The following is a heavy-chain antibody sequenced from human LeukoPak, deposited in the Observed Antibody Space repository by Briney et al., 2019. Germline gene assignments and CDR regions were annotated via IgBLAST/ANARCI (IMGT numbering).Heavy chain of an antibody. J-gene: IGHJ4*02. Sequence: GGSLRLSCAASGFTFSTYWMSWVRRAPGKGLEWLAVIKYDGTEKYYVDSVKGRFTIARDNAKNSVYLQMNSLRAEDTAVYYCARDHPRSWAYDQWGQGTLVTVSS. V-gene: IGHV3-7*01. CDR1: GFTFSTYW. CDR3: ARDHPRSWAYDQ. D-gene: IGHD3-16*01. CDR2: IKYDGTEK.